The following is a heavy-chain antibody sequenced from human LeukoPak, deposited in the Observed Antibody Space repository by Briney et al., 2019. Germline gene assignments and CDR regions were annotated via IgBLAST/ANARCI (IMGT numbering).Heavy chain of an antibody. Sequence: PSETLSLTCTVSGGSISNYYWSWIRQPPGKGLEWIGYIYYSGSTYYNPSLRSRVTISVDTSKNQFSLNLNSVTAADTAVYYCARALSGTYGLFQHWGQDTLVTVSS. D-gene: IGHD1-26*01. J-gene: IGHJ1*01. CDR3: ARALSGTYGLFQH. CDR1: GGSISNYY. V-gene: IGHV4-59*01. CDR2: IYYSGST.